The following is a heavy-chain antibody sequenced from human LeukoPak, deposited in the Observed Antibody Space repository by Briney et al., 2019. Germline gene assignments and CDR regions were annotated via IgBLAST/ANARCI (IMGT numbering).Heavy chain of an antibody. V-gene: IGHV4-39*07. D-gene: IGHD1-1*01. CDR1: GGSITASSFY. CDR3: ARDTKN. J-gene: IGHJ4*02. Sequence: SETLSLTCSVSGGSITASSFYWAWIRQSPGKGLEWIGSVHYSGTTFYNPSLKGRVTISVDTSKNQFSLKLSSVTAADTAVYYCARDTKNWGQGTLVTVSS. CDR2: VHYSGTT.